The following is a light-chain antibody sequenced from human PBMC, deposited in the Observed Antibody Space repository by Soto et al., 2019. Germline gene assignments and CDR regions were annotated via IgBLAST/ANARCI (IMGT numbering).Light chain of an antibody. CDR3: MIWPSNAVV. CDR2: YYSDSDK. CDR1: SDINVGIYN. J-gene: IGLJ2*01. V-gene: IGLV5-37*01. Sequence: QSVLTQPPSSSASPGESARLTCTLPSDINVGIYNIYWYQQKPGSPPRYLLYYYSDSDKGQGSGVPSRFSGSKDASANTAILLISGLQSEDEADYYCMIWPSNAVVFGGGTKLTVL.